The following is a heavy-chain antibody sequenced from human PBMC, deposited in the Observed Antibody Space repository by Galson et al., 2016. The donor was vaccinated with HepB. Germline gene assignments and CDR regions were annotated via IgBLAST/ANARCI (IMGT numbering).Heavy chain of an antibody. CDR1: GYMFTTYW. J-gene: IGHJ6*02. D-gene: IGHD2-21*01. CDR3: ARHGGAYYYHGMDF. Sequence: QSGAEVKKPGESLRISCEGSGYMFTTYWISWVRQMPGKGLEWMGRIDPSDSYTNYSPSFQGHVTISTDKSISTAYLQWNSLKASDTAIYYCARHGGAYYYHGMDFWGQGTTVTVSS. CDR2: IDPSDSYT. V-gene: IGHV5-10-1*01.